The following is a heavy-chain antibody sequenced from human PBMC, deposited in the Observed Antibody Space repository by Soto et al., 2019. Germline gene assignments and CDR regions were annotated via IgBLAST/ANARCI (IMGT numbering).Heavy chain of an antibody. D-gene: IGHD3-3*01. V-gene: IGHV1-2*02. Sequence: ASVKVSCKASGYTFTGYYMHWVRQAPGQGLEWMGWINPNSGGTNYAQKFQGRVTMTRDTSTSTVYMELSSLRSEDTAVYYCARDLQRITIFGVVTAPYNWFDPWGQGALVTVSS. CDR1: GYTFTGYY. CDR2: INPNSGGT. J-gene: IGHJ5*02. CDR3: ARDLQRITIFGVVTAPYNWFDP.